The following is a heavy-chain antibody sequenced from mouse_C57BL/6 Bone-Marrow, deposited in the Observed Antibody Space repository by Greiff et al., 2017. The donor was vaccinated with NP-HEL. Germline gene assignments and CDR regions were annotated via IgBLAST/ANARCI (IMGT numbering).Heavy chain of an antibody. J-gene: IGHJ4*01. V-gene: IGHV1-7*01. CDR1: GYTFTSYW. CDR3: AISPFADY. CDR2: INPSSGYT. Sequence: VQLVESGAELAKPGASVKLSCKASGYTFTSYWMHWVKQRPGQGLEWIGYINPSSGYTKYNQKFKDKATLTADKSYSTAYMQLSNLTYEDSAVYYGAISPFADYWGQGTSVTVSS.